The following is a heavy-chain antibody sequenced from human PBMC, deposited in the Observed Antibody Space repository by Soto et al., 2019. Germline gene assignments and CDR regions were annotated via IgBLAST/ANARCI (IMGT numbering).Heavy chain of an antibody. V-gene: IGHV3-23*01. J-gene: IGHJ4*02. CDR1: GFTFSSYA. CDR3: AKDFLYYYDSSGSSFDY. CDR2: ISGSGGST. Sequence: GGSLRLSCAASGFTFSSYAMSWVRQAPGKGLEWVSAISGSGGSTYYADSVKGRFTISRDNSKNALYLQMNSLRAEDTAVYYCAKDFLYYYDSSGSSFDYWGQGTLVPVSS. D-gene: IGHD3-22*01.